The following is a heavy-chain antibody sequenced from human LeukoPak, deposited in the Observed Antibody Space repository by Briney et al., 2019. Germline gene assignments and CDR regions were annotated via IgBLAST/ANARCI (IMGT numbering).Heavy chain of an antibody. CDR3: ARTYYYGSGRSENWFDP. CDR2: ISAYNGNT. D-gene: IGHD3-10*01. V-gene: IGHV1-18*04. CDR1: GYTFTGYY. J-gene: IGHJ5*02. Sequence: ASVKVSCKASGYTFTGYYIYWVRQAPGQGLEWMGWISAYNGNTNYAQKLQGRVTMTTDTSTSTAYMELRSLRSDDTAVYYCARTYYYGSGRSENWFDPWGQGTLVTVSS.